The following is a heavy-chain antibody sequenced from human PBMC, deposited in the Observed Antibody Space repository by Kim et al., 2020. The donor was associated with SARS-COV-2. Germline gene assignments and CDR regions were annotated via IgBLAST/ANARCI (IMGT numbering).Heavy chain of an antibody. V-gene: IGHV3-66*02. CDR3: ARTTMLVAFAAFDI. Sequence: GGSLRLSCAASGFTVSSNYMSWVRQAPGKGLEWVSGICSGGRTYYADSVKGRITISRDNSKNTLYLQMNSLRAEDTAVYYCARTTMLVAFAAFDIWGQGTLVTVSS. CDR2: ICSGGRT. CDR1: GFTVSSNY. J-gene: IGHJ3*02. D-gene: IGHD3-10*02.